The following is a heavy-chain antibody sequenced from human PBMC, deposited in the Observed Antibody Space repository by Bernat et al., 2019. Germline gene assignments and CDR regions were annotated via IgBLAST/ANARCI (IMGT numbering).Heavy chain of an antibody. D-gene: IGHD6-13*01. J-gene: IGHJ1*01. CDR2: ISYDGSNK. V-gene: IGHV3-30*18. Sequence: QEQLVESGGGVVQPGRSLRLSCAASGFTFSSYGMHWVRQAPGKGLEWVAVISYDGSNKYYADSVKGRFTISRDTSKNTLYLQMNSLRAEDTAVYYCAKEWGITTAGRVYFQHWGQGTLVTVSS. CDR1: GFTFSSYG. CDR3: AKEWGITTAGRVYFQH.